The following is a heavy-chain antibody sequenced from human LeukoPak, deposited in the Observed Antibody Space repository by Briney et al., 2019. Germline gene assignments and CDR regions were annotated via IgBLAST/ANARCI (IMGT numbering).Heavy chain of an antibody. J-gene: IGHJ3*02. CDR2: INPSGGST. CDR1: GYTFTGYY. CDR3: ARTKSGLWFGESTARSAFDI. Sequence: ASVKVSCKASGYTFTGYYMHWVRQAPGQGLEWMGIINPSGGSTSYAQKFQGRVTMTRDMSTSTVYMELSSLRSEDTAVYYCARTKSGLWFGESTARSAFDIWGQGTMVTVSS. V-gene: IGHV1-46*01. D-gene: IGHD3-10*01.